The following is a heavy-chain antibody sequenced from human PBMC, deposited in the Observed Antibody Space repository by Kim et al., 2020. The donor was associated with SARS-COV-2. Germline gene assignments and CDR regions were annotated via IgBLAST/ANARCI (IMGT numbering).Heavy chain of an antibody. V-gene: IGHV3-66*01. CDR3: ARETPSSYYDILTGYFRQYYFDY. D-gene: IGHD3-9*01. J-gene: IGHJ4*02. Sequence: GGSLRLSCAASGFTVSSNYMSWVQAPGRGLEWVSVIYSGGSTYYADSVKGRFTISRDNSKNTLYLQMNSLRAEDTAVYYCARETPSSYYDILTGYFRQYYFDYWGQGTLVTVSS. CDR2: IYSGGST. CDR1: GFTVSSNY.